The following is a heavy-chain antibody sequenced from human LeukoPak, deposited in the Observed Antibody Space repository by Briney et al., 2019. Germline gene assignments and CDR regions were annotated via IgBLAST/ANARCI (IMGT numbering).Heavy chain of an antibody. CDR1: GFTFSSYS. D-gene: IGHD2-2*01. Sequence: GGSLRLSCAASGFTFSSYSMNWVRQAPGKGLEWVSSISSSSSYIYYADSVKGRFTISRDNTKNSLYLQMNSLRAEDTAVYYCARVVTSPPLFVIDYWGQGTLVTVSS. CDR3: ARVVTSPPLFVIDY. J-gene: IGHJ4*02. CDR2: ISSSSSYI. V-gene: IGHV3-21*01.